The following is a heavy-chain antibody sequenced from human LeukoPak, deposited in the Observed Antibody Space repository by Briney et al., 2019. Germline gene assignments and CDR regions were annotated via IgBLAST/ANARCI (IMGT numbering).Heavy chain of an antibody. V-gene: IGHV5-51*01. J-gene: IGHJ5*02. Sequence: GESLKVSCKGSGYHFSNYWIAWVRQVPGKGLEYVGVIFPGDSRIEYTPSFQGRVTISADKSINTAYLQWNSLRTSDTAMYFCARHPTGFPNWFDLWGQGTLVTVSS. D-gene: IGHD2-8*02. CDR3: ARHPTGFPNWFDL. CDR2: IFPGDSRI. CDR1: GYHFSNYW.